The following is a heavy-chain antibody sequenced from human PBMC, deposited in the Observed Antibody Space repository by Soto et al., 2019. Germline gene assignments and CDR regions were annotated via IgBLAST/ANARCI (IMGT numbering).Heavy chain of an antibody. V-gene: IGHV4-34*01. D-gene: IGHD6-13*01. CDR3: GRFLAADGNFDY. J-gene: IGHJ4*02. CDR1: GGSFSGYY. CDR2: INHSGST. Sequence: SETLSLTCAVYGGSFSGYYWSWIRQPPGKGLEWIGEINHSGSTNYNPSLKSRVTISVDTSKNQFSLKLSSVTAADTAVYYCGRFLAADGNFDYWGQGTLVTVSS.